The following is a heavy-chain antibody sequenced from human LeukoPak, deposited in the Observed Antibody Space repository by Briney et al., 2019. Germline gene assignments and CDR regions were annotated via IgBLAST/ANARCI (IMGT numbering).Heavy chain of an antibody. D-gene: IGHD3-22*01. CDR2: ISAYNGNT. CDR1: GYTFTSYG. V-gene: IGHV1-18*01. J-gene: IGHJ4*02. CDR3: ARVISYGSSGPTTPFDY. Sequence: GASVKVSCKASGYTFTSYGISWVRQAPGQGLEWMGWISAYNGNTNYAQNLQGRVTMTTDTSTSTAYMELRSLRSDDTAVYYCARVISYGSSGPTTPFDYWGQGTLVTVSS.